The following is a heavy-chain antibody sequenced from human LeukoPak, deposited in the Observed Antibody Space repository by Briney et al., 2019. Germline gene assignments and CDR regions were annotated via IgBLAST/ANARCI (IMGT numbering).Heavy chain of an antibody. J-gene: IGHJ4*02. CDR2: ISYDGSNK. V-gene: IGHV3-30*07. D-gene: IGHD6-25*01. Sequence: PGGSLRLSCAASGFTFSSYAMHWVRQAPGKGLEWVAVISYDGSNKYYADSVKGRLSISRDNSKNTLYLQMNSLRAEDVAVYFCAKNSGYNWQYFFDYWGQGTLVTVSS. CDR1: GFTFSSYA. CDR3: AKNSGYNWQYFFDY.